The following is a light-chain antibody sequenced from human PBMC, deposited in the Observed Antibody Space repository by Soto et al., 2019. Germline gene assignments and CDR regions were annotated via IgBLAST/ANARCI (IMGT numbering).Light chain of an antibody. Sequence: EIVMTQSPVTLSVSPGDRATLSCRASQSVNSNLAWYQQKPGQTPKLLIYVASTRATGIPARFSGSGSGTEFTLTISRLQSEDFAVYFCSQYNVWPLTFGGGNQVEFK. J-gene: IGKJ4*01. CDR3: SQYNVWPLT. V-gene: IGKV3-15*01. CDR1: QSVNSN. CDR2: VAS.